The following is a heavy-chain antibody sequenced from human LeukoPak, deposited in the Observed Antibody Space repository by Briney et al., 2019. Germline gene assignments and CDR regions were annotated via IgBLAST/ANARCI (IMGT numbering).Heavy chain of an antibody. CDR1: GYTFTSYY. D-gene: IGHD7-27*01. CDR3: ARDPSPPWVHWVYFDY. V-gene: IGHV1-46*01. J-gene: IGHJ4*02. CDR2: INPSGGST. Sequence: ASVKVSCKACGYTFTSYYMHWVRQAPGQGLEWMGIINPSGGSTSYAQKFQGRVTMTRDTSTSTVYMELSSLRSEDTAVYYCARDPSPPWVHWVYFDYWGQGTLVTVSS.